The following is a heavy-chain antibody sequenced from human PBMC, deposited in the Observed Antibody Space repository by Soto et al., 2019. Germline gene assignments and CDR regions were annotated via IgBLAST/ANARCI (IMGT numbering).Heavy chain of an antibody. Sequence: TSETLSLTCTVSGGSISSGGYFWSWIRQHPGKGLEWIGYIYYSGSTYYNPSLKSRVTISVDTSKNQFSLKLSSVTAADTAVYYCARGVPAAILPLNYYGMDVWGQGTTVTVSS. CDR1: GGSISSGGYF. D-gene: IGHD2-2*02. CDR2: IYYSGST. V-gene: IGHV4-31*03. J-gene: IGHJ6*02. CDR3: ARGVPAAILPLNYYGMDV.